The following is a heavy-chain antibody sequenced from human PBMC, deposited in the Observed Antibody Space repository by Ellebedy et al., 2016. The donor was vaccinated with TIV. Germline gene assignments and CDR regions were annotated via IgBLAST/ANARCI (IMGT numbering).Heavy chain of an antibody. CDR3: ARADSNYFTH. CDR1: GGSISSGGYS. V-gene: IGHV4-31*03. D-gene: IGHD4-11*01. Sequence: MPSETLSLTCTVSGGSISSGGYSWSWIRQLPGKGLEWIGYIHYSGSTYYNPSLKSRLTMSEDKSKNQFSLKLGSVTAADTAVYHCARADSNYFTHWGQGTLVTVSS. J-gene: IGHJ4*02. CDR2: IHYSGST.